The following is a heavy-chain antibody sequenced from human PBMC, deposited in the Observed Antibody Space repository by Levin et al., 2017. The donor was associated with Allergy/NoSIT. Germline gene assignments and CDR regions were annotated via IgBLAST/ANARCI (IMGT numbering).Heavy chain of an antibody. CDR1: GDSITSYH. J-gene: IGHJ3*02. CDR3: ARWGAAAGRDKHAFDI. D-gene: IGHD6-13*01. CDR2: VHYSGDT. V-gene: IGHV4-59*01. Sequence: SETLSLTCLVSGDSITSYHWNWIRQPPGKGLEWIGYVHYSGDTKYNPSLKSRVTTSTDTSKNQVSLKVESVTAADTAVYYCARWGAAAGRDKHAFDIWGQGTMVTVSS.